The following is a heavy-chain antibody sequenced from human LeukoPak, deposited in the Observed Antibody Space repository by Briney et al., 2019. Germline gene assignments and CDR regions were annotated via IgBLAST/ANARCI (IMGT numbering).Heavy chain of an antibody. CDR3: AREESNYYDSSGYLIAFDI. CDR1: GYTFTSYG. Sequence: ASVKVSCKASGYTFTSYGISWVRQAPGQGLEWMGWISAYNGNTNYAQKLQGRVTMTTDTSTSTAYMELRSLRSDDTAVYYCAREESNYYDSSGYLIAFDIWGQGTMVTVSS. V-gene: IGHV1-18*01. D-gene: IGHD3-22*01. J-gene: IGHJ3*02. CDR2: ISAYNGNT.